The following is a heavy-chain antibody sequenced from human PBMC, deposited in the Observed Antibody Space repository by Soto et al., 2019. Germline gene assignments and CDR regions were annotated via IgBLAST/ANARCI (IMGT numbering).Heavy chain of an antibody. J-gene: IGHJ6*02. D-gene: IGHD2-8*01. CDR2: IDPSDSYT. V-gene: IGHV5-10-1*01. Sequence: GESLKISCQGSGYSFTSYWISWVRQMPGKGLDWMWRIDPSDSYTNYSPSFQGHVTISADKSISTAYLQWSSLKASDTAMYYCARADIVLMVYAKYYYGMDVWGQGTTVTVSS. CDR3: ARADIVLMVYAKYYYGMDV. CDR1: GYSFTSYW.